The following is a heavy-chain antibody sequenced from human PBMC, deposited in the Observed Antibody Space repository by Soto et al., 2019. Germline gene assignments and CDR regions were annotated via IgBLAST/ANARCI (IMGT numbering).Heavy chain of an antibody. CDR2: MNPGSGDT. Sequence: ASVKVSCKASGYTFTNNDVSWVRQATGQGLEWMGWMNPGSGDTGYAQKFQGRVTMTRDISIATAYMELNSLTSEDTAIYYCARMESFGSLNWFDPWGQGTLVTVYS. CDR1: GYTFTNND. D-gene: IGHD5-18*01. CDR3: ARMESFGSLNWFDP. J-gene: IGHJ5*02. V-gene: IGHV1-8*02.